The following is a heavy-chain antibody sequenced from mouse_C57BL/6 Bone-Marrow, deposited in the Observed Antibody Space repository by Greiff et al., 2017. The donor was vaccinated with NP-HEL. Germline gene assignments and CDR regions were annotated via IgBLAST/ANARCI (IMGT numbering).Heavy chain of an antibody. J-gene: IGHJ3*01. V-gene: IGHV1-50*01. CDR1: GYTFTSYW. Sequence: QVQLKQPGAELVKPGASVKLSCKASGYTFTSYWMQWVKQRPGQGLEWIGEIDPSDSYTNYNQKFKGKATLTVDTSSSTAYMQLSSLTSEDSAVYYCARERAFITTGGFAYWGQGTLVTVSA. D-gene: IGHD1-1*01. CDR2: IDPSDSYT. CDR3: ARERAFITTGGFAY.